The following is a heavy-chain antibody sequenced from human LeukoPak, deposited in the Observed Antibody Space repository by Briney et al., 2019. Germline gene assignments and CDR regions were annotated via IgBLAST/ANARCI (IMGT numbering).Heavy chain of an antibody. CDR3: ARRPGVRGYSGLVYFQY. J-gene: IGHJ1*01. CDR2: IYHSGST. D-gene: IGHD3-22*01. V-gene: IGHV4-39*07. Sequence: PSETLSLTCTVSGGSISSSSYYWGWIRQPPGKGLEWIGSIYHSGSTYYNPSHKSRVTISADTSKNQFSLKVNSVTAADTAVYYCARRPGVRGYSGLVYFQYWGQGTLVIVSS. CDR1: GGSISSSSYY.